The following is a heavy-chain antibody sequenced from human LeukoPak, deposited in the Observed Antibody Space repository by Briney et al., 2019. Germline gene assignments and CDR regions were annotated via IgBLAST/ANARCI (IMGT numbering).Heavy chain of an antibody. D-gene: IGHD3-10*01. J-gene: IGHJ4*02. V-gene: IGHV1-69*05. CDR2: IIPIFGTA. CDR1: GGTFSSYA. Sequence: GASVKVSCKASGGTFSSYAISWVRQAPGQGLEWMGGIIPIFGTANYAQEFQGRVTITTDESTSTAYMELSSLRSEDTAVYYCAREGRPAGFYYGSGSYVWDYWGQGTLVTVSS. CDR3: AREGRPAGFYYGSGSYVWDY.